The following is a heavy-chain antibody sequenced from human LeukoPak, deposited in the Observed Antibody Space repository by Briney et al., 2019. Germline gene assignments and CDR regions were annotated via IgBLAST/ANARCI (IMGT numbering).Heavy chain of an antibody. CDR2: INAGNGNT. CDR1: GYTFTNYA. D-gene: IGHD2-15*01. Sequence: ASVKVSCKASGYTFTNYAIHWVRQAPGQRLEWMGWINAGNGNTKYSQKFQGSVTITRDTSASTAYMELSSLRSEDTAVYYCARSYCSGGRCYWYYFDYWGQGTLVTVSS. V-gene: IGHV1-3*01. J-gene: IGHJ4*02. CDR3: ARSYCSGGRCYWYYFDY.